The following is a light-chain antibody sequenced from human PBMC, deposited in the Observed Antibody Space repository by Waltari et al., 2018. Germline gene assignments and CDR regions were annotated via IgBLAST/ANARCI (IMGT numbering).Light chain of an antibody. CDR2: DVS. Sequence: QSALTQPAAVPGPPGQSLPLPATGTSMYAGFYNYVSWYQQHPGKAPKLMIYDVSERPSGVSNRFSGSKSGNTASLTISGLQAEDEADYYCNSDAGSSSWVFGGGTKLTVL. CDR1: SMYAGFYNY. V-gene: IGLV2-14*01. CDR3: NSDAGSSSWV. J-gene: IGLJ3*02.